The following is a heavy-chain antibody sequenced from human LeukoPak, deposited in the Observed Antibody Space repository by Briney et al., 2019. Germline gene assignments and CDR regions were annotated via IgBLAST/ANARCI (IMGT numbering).Heavy chain of an antibody. CDR2: ISAYNGNT. J-gene: IGHJ4*02. CDR3: AAVDYDILTGSVDY. Sequence: ASVKVSCKASGYTFTSYGISWVRQAPGQGLEWMGWISAYNGNTNYAQKLQGRVTMTTDTSTSTAYMELSSLRSEDTAVYYCAAVDYDILTGSVDYWGQGTLVTVSS. V-gene: IGHV1-18*01. CDR1: GYTFTSYG. D-gene: IGHD3-9*01.